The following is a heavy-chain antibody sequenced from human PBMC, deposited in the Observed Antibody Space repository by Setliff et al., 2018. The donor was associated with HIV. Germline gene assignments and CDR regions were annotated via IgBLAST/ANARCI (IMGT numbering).Heavy chain of an antibody. Sequence: KTSETLSLTCTVSGGSISSGSYYWGWIRQRAGKGLEWIGHIYTSGSTNHNPSLKSRVTISVDTSKNQFSLKLSSVTAADTAVYYCAGVDTVTHNYYCYYYIDVWGKGTTVTVSS. J-gene: IGHJ6*03. V-gene: IGHV4-61*09. CDR2: IYTSGST. CDR1: GGSISSGSYY. CDR3: AGVDTVTHNYYCYYYIDV. D-gene: IGHD4-17*01.